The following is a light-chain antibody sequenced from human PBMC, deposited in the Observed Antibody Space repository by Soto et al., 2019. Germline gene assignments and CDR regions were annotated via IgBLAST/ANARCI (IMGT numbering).Light chain of an antibody. CDR1: QSIHTS. CDR3: QQRNDWPPIT. CDR2: EST. J-gene: IGKJ5*01. Sequence: PGETATLSFRASQSIHTSLAWYQKKPGQPPRLVIYESTLSANGVPDRFGGSRSGTEFTLTINNLDTEYFAVYYCQQRNDWPPITFGQGTRLDIK. V-gene: IGKV3-11*01.